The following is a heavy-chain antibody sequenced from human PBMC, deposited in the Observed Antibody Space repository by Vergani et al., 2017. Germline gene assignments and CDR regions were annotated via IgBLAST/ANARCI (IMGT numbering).Heavy chain of an antibody. CDR2: IIPILGIA. CDR3: ARDPPGWTLEDAFDI. J-gene: IGHJ3*02. V-gene: IGHV1-69*04. D-gene: IGHD1-1*01. CDR1: GGTFSSYA. Sequence: QVQLVQSGAEVKKPGASVKVSCKASGGTFSSYAISWVRQAPGQGLEWMGRIIPILGIANYAQKFQGRVTITADKSTSTAHMELSSLRSEDTGVYYCARDPPGWTLEDAFDIWGQGTMVTVSS.